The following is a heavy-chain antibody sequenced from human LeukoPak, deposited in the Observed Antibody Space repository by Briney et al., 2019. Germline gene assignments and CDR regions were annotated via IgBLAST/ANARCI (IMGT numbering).Heavy chain of an antibody. D-gene: IGHD6-13*01. CDR1: GFTFSSYW. CDR3: ARDQGYSSSWYERGNWFDP. CDR2: IKQDGSEK. V-gene: IGHV3-7*01. Sequence: GGSLRLSCAASGFTFSSYWMSWVRQAPGKGLEWVANIKQDGSEKYYVDSVKGRFTISRDNSKNTLYLQMNSLRAEDTAVYYCARDQGYSSSWYERGNWFDPWGQGTLVTVSS. J-gene: IGHJ5*02.